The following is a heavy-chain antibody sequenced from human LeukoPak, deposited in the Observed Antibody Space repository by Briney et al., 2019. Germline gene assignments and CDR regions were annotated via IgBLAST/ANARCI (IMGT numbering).Heavy chain of an antibody. Sequence: GTSLSLSCAASQFTFSSYDMHWVCQAPGKGLEWVSSISSSRSYIYYADSVKGRFTISRDNAKNSLYLQMNSLRAEDTAVYYCARGTDTGYYGMDVWGQGTTVTVSS. CDR1: QFTFSSYD. D-gene: IGHD1-14*01. CDR2: ISSSRSYI. V-gene: IGHV3-21*01. J-gene: IGHJ6*02. CDR3: ARGTDTGYYGMDV.